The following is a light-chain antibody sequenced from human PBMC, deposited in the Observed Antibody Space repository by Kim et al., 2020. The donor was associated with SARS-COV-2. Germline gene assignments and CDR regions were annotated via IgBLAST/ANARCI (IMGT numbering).Light chain of an antibody. CDR1: QSIITS. V-gene: IGKV1-39*01. CDR3: QQGHTSPWT. CDR2: TAS. Sequence: ASVGDRVTITCRASQSIITSLNWYQQKPGRVPKLLIYTASTLQSGVPSRFSGTGSGTDFTLMISSLQPEDFATYFCQQGHTSPWTFGQGTKVDIK. J-gene: IGKJ1*01.